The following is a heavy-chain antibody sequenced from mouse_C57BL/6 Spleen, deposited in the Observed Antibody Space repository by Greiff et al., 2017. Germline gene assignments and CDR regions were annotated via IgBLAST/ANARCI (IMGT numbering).Heavy chain of an antibody. J-gene: IGHJ2*01. D-gene: IGHD1-1*01. CDR3: ARSPNYYGSSSYFDY. CDR2: ISYSGST. V-gene: IGHV3-1*01. CDR1: GYSITSGYD. Sequence: EVHLVESGPGMVKPSQSLSLTCTVTGYSITSGYDWHWIRHFPGNKLEWMGYISYSGSTNYNPSLKSRISITHDTSKNHFFLKLNSVTTEDTATYYCARSPNYYGSSSYFDYWGQGTTLTVSS.